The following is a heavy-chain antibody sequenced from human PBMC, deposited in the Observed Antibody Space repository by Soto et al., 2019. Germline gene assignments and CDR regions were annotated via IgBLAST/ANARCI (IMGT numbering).Heavy chain of an antibody. Sequence: VGSLRLSCAASGFTFSSYGMNWVRQAPGKGLEWVSYISSSGSTIYYADSVKGRFTISRDNAKNSLYLQMNSLRAEDTAVYYCARKHLLMVRGVIIARYYYGMDVWGQGTTVTVSS. J-gene: IGHJ6*02. CDR1: GFTFSSYG. CDR3: ARKHLLMVRGVIIARYYYGMDV. V-gene: IGHV3-48*03. CDR2: ISSSGSTI. D-gene: IGHD3-10*01.